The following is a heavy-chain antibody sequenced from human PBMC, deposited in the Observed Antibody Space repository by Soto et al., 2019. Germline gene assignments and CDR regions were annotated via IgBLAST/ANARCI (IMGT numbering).Heavy chain of an antibody. D-gene: IGHD1-26*01. CDR3: GRDGDRWDQRDLDY. Sequence: QVQLVQSGAEVKKPGASVKVSCKTPGNFCSKYGISWVRQAPGQGLEWMGWINGNTGSTNYAPKFRGRVTMTTDTSTGMVYMELSSLTSDDPAIYYSGRDGDRWDQRDLDYWGQGTLVSV. J-gene: IGHJ4*02. CDR1: GNFCSKYG. CDR2: INGNTGST. V-gene: IGHV1-18*01.